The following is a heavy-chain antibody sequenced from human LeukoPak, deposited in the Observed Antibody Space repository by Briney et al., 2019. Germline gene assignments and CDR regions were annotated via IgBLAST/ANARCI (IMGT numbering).Heavy chain of an antibody. CDR2: IRYDGSNK. J-gene: IGHJ4*02. CDR1: AFTFSNYG. CDR3: AKDRYLLYSGYDLGPNFDY. V-gene: IGHV3-30*02. D-gene: IGHD5-12*01. Sequence: GGSLRLSCAASAFTFSNYGMHWVRQAPGKGLEWVAFIRYDGSNKYYADSVKGRFTISRDNSKNTLYLQMNSLRAEDTAVYYCAKDRYLLYSGYDLGPNFDYWGQGTLVTVSS.